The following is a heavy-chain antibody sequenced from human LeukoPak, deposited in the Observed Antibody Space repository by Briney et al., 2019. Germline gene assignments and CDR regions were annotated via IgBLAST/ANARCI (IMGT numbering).Heavy chain of an antibody. D-gene: IGHD6-6*01. Sequence: SETLSLTCGVYGGSFSGYYWNRIRQPPGKGLEWIGEITHRGSTTYNPSFKSRVTISVDTSKNQFSLKLNSVTAADTAVYYCARGPGWTIAARPLDSWGQGNLVTVSS. J-gene: IGHJ4*02. CDR1: GGSFSGYY. CDR2: ITHRGST. V-gene: IGHV4-34*01. CDR3: ARGPGWTIAARPLDS.